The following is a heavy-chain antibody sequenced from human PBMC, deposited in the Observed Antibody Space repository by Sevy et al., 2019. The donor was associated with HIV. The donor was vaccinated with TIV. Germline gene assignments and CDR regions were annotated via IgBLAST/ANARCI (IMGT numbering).Heavy chain of an antibody. D-gene: IGHD6-19*01. CDR3: AKGTVPYSSGWYYYYYYYMDV. V-gene: IGHV3-33*06. J-gene: IGHJ6*03. CDR2: IWYDGSNK. Sequence: GGSLRLSCAASGFTFSSYGMHWVRQAPGEGLECVAVIWYDGSNKYYADSVKGRFTISRDNSKNTLYLQMNSLRAEDTAVYYCAKGTVPYSSGWYYYYYYYMDVWGKGTTVTVSS. CDR1: GFTFSSYG.